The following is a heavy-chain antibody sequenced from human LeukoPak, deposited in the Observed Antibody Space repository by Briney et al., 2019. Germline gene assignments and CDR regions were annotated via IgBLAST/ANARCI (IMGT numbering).Heavy chain of an antibody. CDR2: IIPIFGTA. J-gene: IGHJ4*02. CDR3: ARDRGGGSYYFLDY. V-gene: IGHV1-69*13. CDR1: GGTFSSYA. Sequence: ASVKVSCKASGGTFSSYAISWVRQAPGQGLEWMGGIIPIFGTANYAQKFQGRVTITADESTSTAYMELSSLRSEDTAVYYCARDRGGGSYYFLDYWGQGTLVTVSS. D-gene: IGHD1-26*01.